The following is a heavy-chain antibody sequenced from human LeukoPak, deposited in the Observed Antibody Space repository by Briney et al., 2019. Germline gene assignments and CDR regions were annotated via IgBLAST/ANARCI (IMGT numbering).Heavy chain of an antibody. D-gene: IGHD4-17*01. CDR2: ITNSGST. CDR1: AVTFSSYY. Sequence: SETLSLTCSVYAVTFSSYYWSWIPQPPGKGLEWIGEITNSGSTNYSPSLKGRVTISLDMLKTPFTQRLTSRTAAATAAYYCGTRQRDTVRYFDLWGRGTLVTVSS. V-gene: IGHV4-34*08. J-gene: IGHJ2*01. CDR3: GTRQRDTVRYFDL.